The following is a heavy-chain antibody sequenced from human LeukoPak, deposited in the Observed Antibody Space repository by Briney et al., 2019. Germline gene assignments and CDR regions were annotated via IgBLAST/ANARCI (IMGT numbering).Heavy chain of an antibody. V-gene: IGHV3-20*04. CDR2: INWNGGST. D-gene: IGHD6-13*01. CDR3: ARDGGFITATGTFDL. J-gene: IGHJ2*01. Sequence: PGGSLRLSCAASGFTFSRYSMNWVRQAPGKGLEWVSDINWNGGSTGYADSVKGRFTISRDNAKNSLYLQMHSLRAEDTAFYYCARDGGFITATGTFDLWGRGTLVTVSS. CDR1: GFTFSRYS.